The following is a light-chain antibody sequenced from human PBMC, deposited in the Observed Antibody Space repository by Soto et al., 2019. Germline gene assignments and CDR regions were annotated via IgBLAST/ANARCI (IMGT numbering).Light chain of an antibody. V-gene: IGLV2-23*02. Sequence: QSVLTQPASVSGSPGQSITISCTGTSSDVGSYNLVSWYQQHPGKAPKLMIYEVSKRPSGVSNRFSGSKSGNTASLTISWLQAEDEADYYCCSYAGSPHVVFGGGTKGTVL. J-gene: IGLJ2*01. CDR1: SSDVGSYNL. CDR3: CSYAGSPHVV. CDR2: EVS.